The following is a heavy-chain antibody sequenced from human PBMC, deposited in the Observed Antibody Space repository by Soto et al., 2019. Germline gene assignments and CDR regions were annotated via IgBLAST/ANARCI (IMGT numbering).Heavy chain of an antibody. V-gene: IGHV4-39*01. CDR2: IYYSGST. CDR1: GGSISSSSYY. J-gene: IGHJ4*02. D-gene: IGHD6-13*01. CDR3: ASRSSSWYGGGYYFDY. Sequence: QLQLQESGPGLVKPSETLSLTCTVSGGSISSSSYYWGWIRQPPGKGLEWIGSIYYSGSTYYNPSLKRRVTISVDTSKNQFSLKLSSVTAADTAVYYCASRSSSWYGGGYYFDYWGQGTLVTVSS.